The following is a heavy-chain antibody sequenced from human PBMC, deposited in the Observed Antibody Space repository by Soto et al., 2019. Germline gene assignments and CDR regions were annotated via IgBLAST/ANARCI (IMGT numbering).Heavy chain of an antibody. V-gene: IGHV3-33*01. J-gene: IGHJ4*02. D-gene: IGHD3-22*01. CDR2: IWYDGSNK. CDR3: AREVEYYDCSWTGVEY. Sequence: QVQLVESGGGVVQPGRSLRLSCAASGFTFSSYGMHWVRQAPGKGLEWVAVIWYDGSNKYYADSVKGRFTISRDNSKKALYLQMNTLRAEDTAVYYCAREVEYYDCSWTGVEYWCQGTLVTVSS. CDR1: GFTFSSYG.